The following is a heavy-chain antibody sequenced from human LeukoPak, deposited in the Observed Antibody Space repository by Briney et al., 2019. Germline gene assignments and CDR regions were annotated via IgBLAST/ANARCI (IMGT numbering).Heavy chain of an antibody. CDR2: ISGSGDST. CDR3: AKHLWRDLLWFGEGYYFGS. Sequence: PGGSLRLSCAASGFIFSDYVMSWVRQAPGKGLECVSVISGSGDSTYYADSVKGRFTISRDNSKNTLYLQMNSLRVEDTAVYYCAKHLWRDLLWFGEGYYFGSWGQGTLVTVSS. D-gene: IGHD3-10*01. V-gene: IGHV3-23*01. CDR1: GFIFSDYV. J-gene: IGHJ4*02.